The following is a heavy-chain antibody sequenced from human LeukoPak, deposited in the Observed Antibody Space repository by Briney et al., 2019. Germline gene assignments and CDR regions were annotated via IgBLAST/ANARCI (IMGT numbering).Heavy chain of an antibody. D-gene: IGHD2-21*01. V-gene: IGHV3-7*01. Sequence: PGGSLRLSCAASESTFSNYWMSWVRQAPGKGLEWVASIQKDGSQKYYLESVKGRFTISRDNTKNSLYLHMSSLRADDTAVYFCATVAGYFDYWGQGTLVTVSS. CDR2: IQKDGSQK. CDR1: ESTFSNYW. J-gene: IGHJ4*02. CDR3: ATVAGYFDY.